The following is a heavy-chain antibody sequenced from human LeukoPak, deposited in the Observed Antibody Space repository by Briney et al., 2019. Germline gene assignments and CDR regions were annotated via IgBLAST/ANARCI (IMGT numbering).Heavy chain of an antibody. CDR1: GFTFSSYS. D-gene: IGHD1-1*01. Sequence: PGGPLRLSCAASGFTFSSYSMNWVRQAPGKGLEWVSTIGTASDTYYPGSVEGRFTLSRDNAKNSLYLQMSSLTAGDTAVYYCARGPPRGKYYYMDVWGKGTTVTVSS. CDR2: IGTASDT. CDR3: ARGPPRGKYYYMDV. J-gene: IGHJ6*03. V-gene: IGHV3-13*01.